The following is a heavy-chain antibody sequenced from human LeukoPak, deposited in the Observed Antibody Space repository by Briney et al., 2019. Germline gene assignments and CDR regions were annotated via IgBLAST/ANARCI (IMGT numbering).Heavy chain of an antibody. D-gene: IGHD1-7*01. Sequence: PGRSLRLSCAASGFTFSSYGMHWVRQAPGKGLEWVAVISYDGSNKYYADSVKGRFTISRDNSKNTLYLQMNSLRAEDTAVYYCAKPQLELLRAAFDIWGQGTMVTVSS. CDR3: AKPQLELLRAAFDI. CDR1: GFTFSSYG. J-gene: IGHJ3*02. V-gene: IGHV3-30*18. CDR2: ISYDGSNK.